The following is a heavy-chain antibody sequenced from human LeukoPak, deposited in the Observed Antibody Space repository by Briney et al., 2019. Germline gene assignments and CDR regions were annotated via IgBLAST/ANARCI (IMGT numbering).Heavy chain of an antibody. CDR3: TTRNSGSYFRDY. CDR1: GFTLSNAW. V-gene: IGHV3-15*01. CDR2: IKSKTDGGTT. Sequence: GGSLRLSCAASGFTLSNAWMSWVRQAPGKGLEWVGRIKSKTDGGTTDYAAPVKGRFTISRDDSKNTLYLQMNSLKTEDTAVYYCTTRNSGSYFRDYWGQGTLVTVSS. D-gene: IGHD1-26*01. J-gene: IGHJ4*02.